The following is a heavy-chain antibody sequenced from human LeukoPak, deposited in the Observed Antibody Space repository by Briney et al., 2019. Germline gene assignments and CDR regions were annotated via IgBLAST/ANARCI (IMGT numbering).Heavy chain of an antibody. V-gene: IGHV4-39*01. CDR3: ARQRNAHRNDYGDYVFDY. Sequence: ASETLSLTCTVSGGSISSSSYYWGWIRQPPGKGLEWIGSIYYSGSTYYNPSLKSRVTISVDTSKNQFSLKLSSVTAADTAVYYCARQRNAHRNDYGDYVFDYWGQGTLVTVSS. CDR2: IYYSGST. J-gene: IGHJ4*02. D-gene: IGHD4-17*01. CDR1: GGSISSSSYY.